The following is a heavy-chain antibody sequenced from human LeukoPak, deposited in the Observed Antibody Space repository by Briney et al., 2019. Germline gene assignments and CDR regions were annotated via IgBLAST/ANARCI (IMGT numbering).Heavy chain of an antibody. CDR1: GGTFSSYA. CDR2: IIPIFGTA. V-gene: IGHV1-69*13. CDR3: ARPRRNNYGDYGGDY. Sequence: ASVKVSCKASGGTFSSYAISWVRQAPGQGLEWMGGIIPIFGTANYAQKFQGRVTITADESTSTAYMELSCLRSEDTAVYYCARPRRNNYGDYGGDYWGQGTLVTVSS. J-gene: IGHJ4*02. D-gene: IGHD4-17*01.